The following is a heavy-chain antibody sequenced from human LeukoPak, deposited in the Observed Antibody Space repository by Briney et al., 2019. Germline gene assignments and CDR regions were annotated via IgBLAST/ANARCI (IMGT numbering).Heavy chain of an antibody. CDR1: GYTFTSYY. J-gene: IGHJ3*02. V-gene: IGHV1-46*01. CDR3: ARVSVGATYFRAFDI. Sequence: GASVKVSCKASGYTFTSYYMHWVRQARGQGLEWMGIINPSGGSPSYAQKFQGRVTMTRDTSTSTVYMELSSLRSEDTAVYYCARVSVGATYFRAFDIWGQGTMVTVSS. D-gene: IGHD1-26*01. CDR2: INPSGGSP.